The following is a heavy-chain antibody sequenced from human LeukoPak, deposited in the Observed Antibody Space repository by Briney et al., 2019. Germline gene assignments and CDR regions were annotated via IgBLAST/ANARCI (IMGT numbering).Heavy chain of an antibody. D-gene: IGHD2-2*01. CDR2: INPNSGGT. J-gene: IGHJ4*02. V-gene: IGHV1-2*02. CDR1: GYTFTGYY. Sequence: ASVKVSCKASGYTFTGYYMHWVRQAPGQGLEWMGWINPNSGGTNYARKFQGRVTMTRDTSISTAYMELSRLRSDDTAVYYCAREGGYCSSTSCPPSYSAWGQGTLVTVSS. CDR3: AREGGYCSSTSCPPSYSA.